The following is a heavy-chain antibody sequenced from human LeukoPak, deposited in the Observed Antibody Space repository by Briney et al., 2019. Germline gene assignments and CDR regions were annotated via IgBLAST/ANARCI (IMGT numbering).Heavy chain of an antibody. Sequence: SETLSLTCTASGDSITNSNYYWGWVRQSPGRGLEWLVNIFYNEGPYYNPSFKSRVVISVDTSKNHFSLTLNAVTAADTAVYHCASYSGIYSAFEIWSQGTLVTVSS. J-gene: IGHJ3*02. CDR3: ASYSGIYSAFEI. D-gene: IGHD1-26*01. CDR2: IFYNEGP. V-gene: IGHV4-39*07. CDR1: GDSITNSNYY.